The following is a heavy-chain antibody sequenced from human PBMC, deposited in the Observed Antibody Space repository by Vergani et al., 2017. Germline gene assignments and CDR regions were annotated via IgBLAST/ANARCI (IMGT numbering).Heavy chain of an antibody. CDR1: GFTFSSYS. J-gene: IGHJ4*02. V-gene: IGHV3-21*04. D-gene: IGHD3-9*01. Sequence: EVQLVESGGGLVKPGGSLRLSCAASGFTFSSYSMNWVRQAPGKGLEWVSSISSSSSYIYYADSVKGRFTISRDKSKNTLYLQMNRLRAEDTAVYYCAKDNSWLRYFGWSTGYFDYWGQGTLVTVSS. CDR3: AKDNSWLRYFGWSTGYFDY. CDR2: ISSSSSYI.